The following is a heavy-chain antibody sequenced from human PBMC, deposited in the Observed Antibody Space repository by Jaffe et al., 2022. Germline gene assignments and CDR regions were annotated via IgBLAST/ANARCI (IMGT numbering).Heavy chain of an antibody. CDR1: GGTFSSYA. CDR2: IIPIFGTA. J-gene: IGHJ6*03. V-gene: IGHV1-69*05. D-gene: IGHD3-16*01. Sequence: QVQLVQSGAEVKKPGSSVKVSCKASGGTFSSYAISWVRQAPGQGLEWMGGIIPIFGTANYAQKFQGRVTITTDESTSTAYMELSSLRSEDTAVYYCARDGGHREPYYYYYYMDVWGKGTTVTVSS. CDR3: ARDGGHREPYYYYYYMDV.